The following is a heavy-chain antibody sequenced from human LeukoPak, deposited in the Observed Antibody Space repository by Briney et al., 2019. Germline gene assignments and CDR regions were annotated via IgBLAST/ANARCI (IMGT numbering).Heavy chain of an antibody. J-gene: IGHJ5*02. V-gene: IGHV3-53*01. Sequence: GGSLRLSCAASGFSVSSNYMSWVRQAPGKGLEWVSVIYSGGSTYYADSVKGRFTIPRDNSKNTVYLQMNSLRAEDTAVYYCARDLNYDSASWGQGTLVTVSA. CDR3: ARDLNYDSAS. CDR1: GFSVSSNY. CDR2: IYSGGST. D-gene: IGHD3-22*01.